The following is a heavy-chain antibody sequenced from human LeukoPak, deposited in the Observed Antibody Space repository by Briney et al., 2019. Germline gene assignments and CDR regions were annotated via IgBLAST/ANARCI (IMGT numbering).Heavy chain of an antibody. CDR3: AREWLASDI. V-gene: IGHV1-2*06. Sequence: ASVKVSCKASGYTFTDYYLHWVRLAPGQWLEWMGRINPNSGGTNYAQKFQDRVTMTRDTSISTAYMELSRLKSDDTAVYYCAREWLASDIWGQGTMVTVSS. CDR2: INPNSGGT. CDR1: GYTFTDYY. D-gene: IGHD6-19*01. J-gene: IGHJ3*02.